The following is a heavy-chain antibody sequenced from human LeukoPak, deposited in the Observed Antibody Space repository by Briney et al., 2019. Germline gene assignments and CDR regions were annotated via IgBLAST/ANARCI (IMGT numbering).Heavy chain of an antibody. CDR1: GFTFSDYY. CDR2: ISSSGSTI. V-gene: IGHV3-11*04. CDR3: ARDSRVEMATQLGENY. D-gene: IGHD5-24*01. J-gene: IGHJ4*02. Sequence: GGSLRLSCAASGFTFSDYYMSWIRQAPGKGLEWVSYISSSGSTIYYADSVKGRFTISRDNAKNTLYLQMNSLRAEDTAVYYCARDSRVEMATQLGENYWGQGTLVTVSS.